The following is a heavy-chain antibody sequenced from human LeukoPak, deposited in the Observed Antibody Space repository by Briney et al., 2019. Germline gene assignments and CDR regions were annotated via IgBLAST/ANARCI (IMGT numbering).Heavy chain of an antibody. CDR2: IGPNTGDT. CDR3: ARLGLHGSGTYYFFDY. V-gene: IGHV1-2*06. J-gene: IGHJ4*02. D-gene: IGHD3-10*01. Sequence: RASVKVSCKASGQSLTGYFIHWVRQAPGQGLEWVGRIGPNTGDTIYAQNFQGRVTVTSATSISTAYMELSRLTSDDTAVYFCARLGLHGSGTYYFFDYWGQGTLVTVSS. CDR1: GQSLTGYF.